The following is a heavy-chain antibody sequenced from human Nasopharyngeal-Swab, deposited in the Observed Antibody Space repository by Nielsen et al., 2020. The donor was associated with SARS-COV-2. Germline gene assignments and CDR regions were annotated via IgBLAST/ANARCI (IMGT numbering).Heavy chain of an antibody. J-gene: IGHJ5*02. CDR1: GFTFSSYA. D-gene: IGHD3-3*01. V-gene: IGHV3-23*01. Sequence: GESLKISCAASGFTFSSYAMGWVRQAPGKGLEWVSTISGSAGSTYYTNSVKGRFTISRDNSKNTLYLQMNSLRAEDTAVYYCARDLGYDFWSAPRGFDPWGQGTLVTVSS. CDR2: ISGSAGST. CDR3: ARDLGYDFWSAPRGFDP.